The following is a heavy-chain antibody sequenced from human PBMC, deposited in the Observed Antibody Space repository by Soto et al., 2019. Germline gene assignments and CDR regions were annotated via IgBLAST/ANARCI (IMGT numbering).Heavy chain of an antibody. CDR2: IIPIFGTA. J-gene: IGHJ3*02. D-gene: IGHD3-10*01. V-gene: IGHV1-69*01. Sequence: QVQLVQSGAEVKKPGSSVKVSCKASGGTFSSYAISWVRQAPGQGLEWMGGIIPIFGTANYAQKFQGRVTITADESTSTAYMELSSLRSEDTAVYYCARGSPMGDYYGPPHAFDIWGQGTMVTVSS. CDR3: ARGSPMGDYYGPPHAFDI. CDR1: GGTFSSYA.